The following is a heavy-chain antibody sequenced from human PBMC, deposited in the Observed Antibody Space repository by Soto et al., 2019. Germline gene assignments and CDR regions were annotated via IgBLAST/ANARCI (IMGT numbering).Heavy chain of an antibody. CDR1: GGSIGTSAYY. Sequence: SETLSLTCAVSGGSIGTSAYYWGWIRQAPGKGLEWIGSINHSGNTYLSPSLKDRVTMSVDTSKNSFSLKLRSATAADTALYYCSRRAPERFDPWGQGTLVTVSS. CDR3: SRRAPERFDP. V-gene: IGHV4-39*01. D-gene: IGHD1-26*01. J-gene: IGHJ5*02. CDR2: INHSGNT.